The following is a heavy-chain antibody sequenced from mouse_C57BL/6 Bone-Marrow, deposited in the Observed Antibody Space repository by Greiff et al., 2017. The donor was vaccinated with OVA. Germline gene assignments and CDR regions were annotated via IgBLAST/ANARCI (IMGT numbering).Heavy chain of an antibody. CDR2: ISYDGSN. J-gene: IGHJ1*03. CDR1: GYSITSGYY. D-gene: IGHD1-1*01. V-gene: IGHV3-6*01. Sequence: DVQLQESGPGLVKPSQSLSLTCSVTGYSITSGYYWNWIRQFPGNKLEWMGYISYDGSNNYNPSLKNRISITRDTSKNQFFLKLNSVTTEDTATYYCARDRDYYGSSPYWYFDVWGTGTTVTVSS. CDR3: ARDRDYYGSSPYWYFDV.